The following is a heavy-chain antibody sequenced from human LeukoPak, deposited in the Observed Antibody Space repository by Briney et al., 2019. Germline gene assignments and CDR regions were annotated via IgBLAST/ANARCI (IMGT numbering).Heavy chain of an antibody. CDR1: GFTFSSYA. J-gene: IGHJ5*02. Sequence: TGGSLRLSCAASGFTFSSYAMSWVRQAPGKGLDWVSAISGSGGSTYYADSVKGRFTISRDNSKNTLYLQMNSLRAEDTAVYYCAKAKTLGYSSGWYGFWFDPWGQGTLVTVSS. D-gene: IGHD6-19*01. V-gene: IGHV3-23*01. CDR2: ISGSGGST. CDR3: AKAKTLGYSSGWYGFWFDP.